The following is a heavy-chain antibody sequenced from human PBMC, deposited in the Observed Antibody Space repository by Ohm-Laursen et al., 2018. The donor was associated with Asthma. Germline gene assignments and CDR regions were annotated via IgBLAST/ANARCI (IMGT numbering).Heavy chain of an antibody. CDR3: ARDSTTRVSFGIDV. V-gene: IGHV3-48*02. CDR1: GFTFSNYN. J-gene: IGHJ6*02. CDR2: ISSTGSPI. Sequence: SLRLSCAASGFTFSNYNMNWVRQAPGKGLEWLSYISSTGSPIYYADSVKGRFTISRDNAKNSLYLQMNSLRDEDTAVYYCARDSTTRVSFGIDVWGQGTTVTVSS. D-gene: IGHD1-1*01.